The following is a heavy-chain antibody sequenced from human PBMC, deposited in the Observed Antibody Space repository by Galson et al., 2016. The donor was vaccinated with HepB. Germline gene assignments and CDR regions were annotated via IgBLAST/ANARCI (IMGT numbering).Heavy chain of an antibody. CDR2: IHFIGNT. V-gene: IGHV4-39*01. CDR1: GGSVSNTNHY. J-gene: IGHJ3*02. D-gene: IGHD3-22*01. Sequence: LSLTCTVSGGSVSNTNHYWAWIRQSPERGLEWIGSIHFIGNTYYSPSLKSRVTISVDASKNQFSLNLRSVTAADTAVFFCARRHFSDTTGYYSDAFDIWGQGTMVTVSS. CDR3: ARRHFSDTTGYYSDAFDI.